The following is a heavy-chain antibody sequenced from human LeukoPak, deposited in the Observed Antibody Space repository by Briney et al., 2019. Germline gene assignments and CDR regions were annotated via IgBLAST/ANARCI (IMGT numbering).Heavy chain of an antibody. CDR1: GDSVSSNSAA. V-gene: IGHV6-1*01. CDR2: TYYRSKWYN. Sequence: SQTLSLTCAISGDSVSSNSAAWNWIRQSPSRGLEWLGRTYYRSKWYNDYAVTVKSRITINPDTSKNQFSLKLSSVTAADTAVYYCAREGGRVEQQLANWFDPWGQGTLVTVSS. J-gene: IGHJ5*02. D-gene: IGHD6-13*01. CDR3: AREGGRVEQQLANWFDP.